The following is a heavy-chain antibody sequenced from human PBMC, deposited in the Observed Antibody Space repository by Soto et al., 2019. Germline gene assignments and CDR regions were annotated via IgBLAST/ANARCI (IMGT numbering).Heavy chain of an antibody. CDR2: ISSSSSTI. CDR1: GFTISSYS. J-gene: IGHJ6*02. Sequence: PGGSLIVSCAASGFTISSYSMNWVRQTPGKGLEWVSYISSSSSTICYADSVKGRFTISRDNAKNSLYLQMNSLRDEDTAVYYCARDSLDDSSGYWDTIYGMDVWGQGTTVTVSS. V-gene: IGHV3-48*02. D-gene: IGHD3-22*01. CDR3: ARDSLDDSSGYWDTIYGMDV.